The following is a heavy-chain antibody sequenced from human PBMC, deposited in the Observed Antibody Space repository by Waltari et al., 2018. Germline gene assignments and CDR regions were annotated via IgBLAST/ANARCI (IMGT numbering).Heavy chain of an antibody. Sequence: EVHLVESGGGLVQPGGSLRPPCAASGFTFSNFWMNWARQAPGKGPEWGANIKQDGSEEYYVDSVKGRFTISRDNAKNSLYLQMNSLRVEDTAVYYCVRGAGWLLEYWGQGTLATVSS. CDR3: VRGAGWLLEY. J-gene: IGHJ4*02. D-gene: IGHD3-10*01. V-gene: IGHV3-7*04. CDR2: IKQDGSEE. CDR1: GFTFSNFW.